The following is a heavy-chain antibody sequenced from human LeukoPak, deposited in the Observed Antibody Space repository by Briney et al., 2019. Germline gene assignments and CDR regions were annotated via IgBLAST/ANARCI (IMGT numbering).Heavy chain of an antibody. CDR1: GGTFSSYA. D-gene: IGHD2-2*01. J-gene: IGHJ6*02. Sequence: SVKVSCKASGGTFSSYAISWVRQAPGQGLEWMGGIIPIFGTANYAQKFQGRVTITADESTSTAYMELSSPRSEDTAVYYCARDRYCSSTSCYAGDYYYGMDVWGQGTTVTVSS. CDR3: ARDRYCSSTSCYAGDYYYGMDV. V-gene: IGHV1-69*13. CDR2: IIPIFGTA.